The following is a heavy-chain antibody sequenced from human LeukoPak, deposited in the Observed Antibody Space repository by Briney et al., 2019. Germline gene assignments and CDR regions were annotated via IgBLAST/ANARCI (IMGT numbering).Heavy chain of an antibody. CDR1: GGSIRTYY. J-gene: IGHJ4*02. D-gene: IGHD3-3*01. Sequence: SETLSLTCAVPGGSIRTYYWSWIRQPPGKGLEWSARIYTSGSTNYNPPLKSRVTISLQTSKNQISLKLNCVTAADTAVYYCARVSYFSYYDFWSGSGEAFDYWGQGTLVTVSS. CDR2: IYTSGST. CDR3: ARVSYFSYYDFWSGSGEAFDY. V-gene: IGHV4-4*07.